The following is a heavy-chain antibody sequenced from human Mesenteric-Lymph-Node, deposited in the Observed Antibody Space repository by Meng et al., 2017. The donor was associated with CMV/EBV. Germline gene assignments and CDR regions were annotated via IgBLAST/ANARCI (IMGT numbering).Heavy chain of an antibody. J-gene: IGHJ4*02. CDR2: IYHSGST. CDR1: GGSIRSSNW. V-gene: IGHV4-4*02. Sequence: VSGGSIRSSNWWSWVRQPPGKGLEWIGEIYHSGSTNYNPSLKSRVTISVDKSKNQFSLKLSSVTAADTAVYYCARVNLWQQLIFDYWGQGTLVTVSS. D-gene: IGHD6-13*01. CDR3: ARVNLWQQLIFDY.